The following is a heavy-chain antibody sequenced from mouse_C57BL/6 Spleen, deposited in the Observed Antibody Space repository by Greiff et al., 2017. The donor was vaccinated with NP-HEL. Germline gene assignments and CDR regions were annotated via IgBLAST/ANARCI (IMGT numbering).Heavy chain of an antibody. Sequence: EVQLVESEGGLVQPGSSMKLSCTASGFTFSDYYMAWVRQVPEKGLEWVANINYDGSSTYYLDSLKSRFIISRDNAKNILYLQMSSLKSEDTATYYCARWGYAMDYWGQGTSVTVSS. CDR2: INYDGSST. CDR3: ARWGYAMDY. V-gene: IGHV5-16*01. CDR1: GFTFSDYY. J-gene: IGHJ4*01.